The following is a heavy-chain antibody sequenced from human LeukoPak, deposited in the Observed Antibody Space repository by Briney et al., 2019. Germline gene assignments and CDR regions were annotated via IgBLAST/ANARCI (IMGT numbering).Heavy chain of an antibody. Sequence: GGSLRLSCAASGFSVSGNWMHWVRQAPGKGLVWVSRINSDGSSTNYADSVRGRFTISRDNAKNTVYLQVYSLRVEDTAVYYCARGSGAYGDFDYWGQGTLVTVSS. D-gene: IGHD6-19*01. CDR1: GFSVSGNW. J-gene: IGHJ4*02. V-gene: IGHV3-74*01. CDR2: INSDGSST. CDR3: ARGSGAYGDFDY.